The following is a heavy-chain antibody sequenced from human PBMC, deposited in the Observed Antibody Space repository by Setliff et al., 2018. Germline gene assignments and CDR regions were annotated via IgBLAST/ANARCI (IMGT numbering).Heavy chain of an antibody. D-gene: IGHD3-22*01. CDR1: GYTLSRHY. CDR2: IIPVFRTA. Sequence: SVKVSCKATGYTLSRHYMHWVRQAPGQGLEWMGRIIPVFRTATYAPKFQGRVTITADESTSTAYMEVSSLRSEDTAVFYCARDTRDRYDTSGHYLSLDSWGQGTLVTVSS. V-gene: IGHV1-69*13. CDR3: ARDTRDRYDTSGHYLSLDS. J-gene: IGHJ4*02.